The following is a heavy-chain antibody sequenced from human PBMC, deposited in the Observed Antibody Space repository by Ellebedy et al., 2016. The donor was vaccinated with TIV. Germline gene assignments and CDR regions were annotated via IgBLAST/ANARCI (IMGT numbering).Heavy chain of an antibody. CDR2: IYWDDGK. J-gene: IGHJ4*02. Sequence: SGPTLVKPTQTLTLTCTFSGFSLSTSEVGVGWIRQPPGKALEWLAHIYWDDGKRYSPSLKSRLTITKDTSKNPVVLTMTNMDPVDTATYYCANWDTIYDTWAYWGQGTLVTVSS. D-gene: IGHD5/OR15-5a*01. V-gene: IGHV2-5*02. CDR3: ANWDTIYDTWAY. CDR1: GFSLSTSEVG.